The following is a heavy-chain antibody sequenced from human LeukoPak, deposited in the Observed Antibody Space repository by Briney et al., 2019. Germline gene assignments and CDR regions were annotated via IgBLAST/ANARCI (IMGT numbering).Heavy chain of an antibody. CDR1: GFTFSTYA. J-gene: IGHJ4*02. CDR2: ISSDGNNK. Sequence: GGSLRLSCAASGFTFSTYAMHWVRQAPGKGLEWVAVISSDGNNKYYADSVKGRFIISRDNSKNTVYLQMNSLSAEDAAVYYCVKDDGWVQYANWGQGTLVTVSS. V-gene: IGHV3-30*04. CDR3: VKDDGWVQYAN. D-gene: IGHD5-24*01.